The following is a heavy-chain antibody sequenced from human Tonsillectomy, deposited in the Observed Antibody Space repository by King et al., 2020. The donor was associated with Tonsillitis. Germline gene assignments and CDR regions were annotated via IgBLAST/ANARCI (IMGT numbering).Heavy chain of an antibody. V-gene: IGHV4-61*02. CDR3: ATARYDYVWGTRDY. Sequence: VQLQESGPGLVKPSQTLSLTCTVSGGSTSSGRYYWSCIWQPAGKGLEWIGGIYTCVSTTYNPPLKILFTMSVDTSKTQCSLKLSSVTAADTSVYYCATARYDYVWGTRDYWGQGTLVTVSS. D-gene: IGHD3-16*01. CDR2: IYTCVST. J-gene: IGHJ4*02. CDR1: GGSTSSGRYY.